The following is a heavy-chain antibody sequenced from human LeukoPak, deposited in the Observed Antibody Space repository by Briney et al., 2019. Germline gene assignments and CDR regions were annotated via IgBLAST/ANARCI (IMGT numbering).Heavy chain of an antibody. CDR3: ARDRVTIFGVIYGMDV. J-gene: IGHJ6*02. CDR2: ISSSSSTI. CDR1: GFTFSSYS. Sequence: GGSLRLSCAASGFTFSSYSMNWVRQAPGKGLEWVSYISSSSSTIYCADSVKGRFTISRDNAKNSLYLQMNSLRAEDTAVYYCARDRVTIFGVIYGMDVWGQGTTVTVSS. V-gene: IGHV3-48*01. D-gene: IGHD3-3*01.